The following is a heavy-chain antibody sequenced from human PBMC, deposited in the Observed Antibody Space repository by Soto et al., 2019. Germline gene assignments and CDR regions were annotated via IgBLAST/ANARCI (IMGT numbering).Heavy chain of an antibody. CDR1: GFSLSTSGVG. CDR2: IYWNDDK. D-gene: IGHD2-8*01. J-gene: IGHJ4*02. CDR3: AHTRDIVLMVYANDFDY. V-gene: IGHV2-5*01. Sequence: SGPTLVNPTQTLTLTCTFSGFSLSTSGVGVGWIRQPPGKALEWLALIYWNDDKRYSPSLKSRLTITKETSKNQVVLTMTNMDPVDTATYYCAHTRDIVLMVYANDFDYWGQGTLVTVSS.